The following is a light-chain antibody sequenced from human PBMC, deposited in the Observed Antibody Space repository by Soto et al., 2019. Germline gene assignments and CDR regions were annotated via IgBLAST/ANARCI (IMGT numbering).Light chain of an antibody. Sequence: VLTQSPGTLSLSPGERATLSCRVSQSVSSGYLAWYQQKPGQAPRLLIYGGSNRAAGIPDRFSGSGSGADFTLTITRLEPEDCAMYFCHCQQFRTSPVYTFGQGTNLEIK. V-gene: IGKV3-20*01. CDR3: QQFRTSPVYT. CDR2: GGS. CDR1: QSVSSGY. J-gene: IGKJ2*01.